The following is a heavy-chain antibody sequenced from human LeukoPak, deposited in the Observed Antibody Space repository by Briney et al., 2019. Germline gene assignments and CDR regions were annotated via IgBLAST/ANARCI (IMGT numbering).Heavy chain of an antibody. D-gene: IGHD3-16*01. CDR2: ITSDGSST. CDR1: ALTFNRYW. Sequence: GRCLRPSCAASALTFNRYWMHSVRQVPGKGLVWVSRITSDGSSTTYADSVEGRFTISRDNARNTLYLQMNSLRAEDTAVYYCARGRGTIYMFDYWGQGTLVTVSS. V-gene: IGHV3-74*01. CDR3: ARGRGTIYMFDY. J-gene: IGHJ4*02.